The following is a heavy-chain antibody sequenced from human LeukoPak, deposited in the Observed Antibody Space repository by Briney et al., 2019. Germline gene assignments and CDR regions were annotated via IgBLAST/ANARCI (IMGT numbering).Heavy chain of an antibody. V-gene: IGHV6-1*01. CDR2: TYYRSRWYN. CDR1: GDSVSRNSAA. Sequence: SQTLSLTCVISGDSVSRNSAAWNWIRQSPSRGLEWLGRTYYRSRWYNDYAVFVKSRITINPDTSKNQFSLQLNSVTPEDTAIYYCARGYCTGDNCPNWLDPWGQGTLVTVSS. D-gene: IGHD2-8*02. CDR3: ARGYCTGDNCPNWLDP. J-gene: IGHJ5*02.